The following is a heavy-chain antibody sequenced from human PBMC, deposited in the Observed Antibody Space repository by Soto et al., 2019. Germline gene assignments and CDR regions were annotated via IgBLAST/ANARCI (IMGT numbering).Heavy chain of an antibody. D-gene: IGHD5-18*01. V-gene: IGHV3-74*01. CDR1: GFTFSSYW. Sequence: PVGSLRLSCAASGFTFSSYWMHWVRQAPGKGLVWVSRINSDGSSTSYADSVKGRFTISRDNAKNTLYLQMNSLRAEDTAVYYCASTPVQLWGVGMDVWGQGTTVTVSS. CDR2: INSDGSST. J-gene: IGHJ6*02. CDR3: ASTPVQLWGVGMDV.